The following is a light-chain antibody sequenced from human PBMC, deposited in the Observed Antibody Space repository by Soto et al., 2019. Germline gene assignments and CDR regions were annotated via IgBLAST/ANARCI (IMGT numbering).Light chain of an antibody. CDR2: EAV. J-gene: IGLJ2*01. Sequence: QSALTQPASVSGSPGQSITISCTGTSRDVGSYNLVSWYQQHPGKAPKLIIYEAVERPSGISNRFSGFKSGNTASLTISGLQADDEAYYYCCSYTGSRSPLVLGGGTKLTVL. CDR3: CSYTGSRSPLV. V-gene: IGLV2-23*01. CDR1: SRDVGSYNL.